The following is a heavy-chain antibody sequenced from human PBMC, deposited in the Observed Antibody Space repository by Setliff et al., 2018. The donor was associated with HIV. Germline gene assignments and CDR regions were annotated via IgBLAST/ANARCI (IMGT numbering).Heavy chain of an antibody. CDR3: ARSRTSSGYYGVTGYGMDV. D-gene: IGHD3-22*01. V-gene: IGHV4-61*09. CDR2: LYTSGST. CDR1: GGSISSGTYY. Sequence: SETLSLTCTVSGGSISSGTYYWSWIRQPAGKALEWIGHLYTSGSTNYNPSLKSRVTISVDTSKDQFSLKLYSVTAADTAVYYCARSRTSSGYYGVTGYGMDVWGQGTTVTVSS. J-gene: IGHJ6*02.